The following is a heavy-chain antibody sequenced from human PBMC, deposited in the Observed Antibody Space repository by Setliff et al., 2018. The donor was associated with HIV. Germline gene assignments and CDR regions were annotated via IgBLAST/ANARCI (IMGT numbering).Heavy chain of an antibody. CDR3: ARGRALGV. V-gene: IGHV4-38-2*02. Sequence: SETLSLTCLVSGYSISSGYHWAWIRQPPGKGLEWIGRSYYSGSTYYNPSLKSRVTISVDTSKNQFSLKLSSVTAADTAVYYCARGRALGVWGQGTMVTVSS. CDR2: SYYSGST. J-gene: IGHJ3*01. D-gene: IGHD3-3*02. CDR1: GYSISSGYH.